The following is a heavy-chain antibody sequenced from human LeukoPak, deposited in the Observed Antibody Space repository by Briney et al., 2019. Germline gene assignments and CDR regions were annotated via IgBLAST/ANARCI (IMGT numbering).Heavy chain of an antibody. J-gene: IGHJ4*02. CDR2: INPNSGGT. D-gene: IGHD6-6*01. Sequence: ASVKVSCKASGYTFTGHYMHWVRQAPGQGLEWMGWINPNSGGTNYAQKFQGRVTMTRDTSISTAYMELSRLRSDDTAVYYCARAYSSSEVGSNYWGQGTLVTVSS. CDR3: ARAYSSSEVGSNY. CDR1: GYTFTGHY. V-gene: IGHV1-2*02.